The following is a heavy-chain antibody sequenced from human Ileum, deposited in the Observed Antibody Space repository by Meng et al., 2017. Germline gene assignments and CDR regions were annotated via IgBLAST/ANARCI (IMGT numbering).Heavy chain of an antibody. CDR2: VYHSGST. Sequence: VQLQGSGPGLGKPSETLSIPCAVSGGSIESNNWWTWIRQPPGQGLEWIGEVYHSGSTHYNPSLQSRVTISIDNSKNRFSLSLNSVTAADTATYYCARADYVRYFDLWGRGTLVTVSS. J-gene: IGHJ2*01. CDR3: ARADYVRYFDL. D-gene: IGHD3-10*02. V-gene: IGHV4-4*02. CDR1: GGSIESNNW.